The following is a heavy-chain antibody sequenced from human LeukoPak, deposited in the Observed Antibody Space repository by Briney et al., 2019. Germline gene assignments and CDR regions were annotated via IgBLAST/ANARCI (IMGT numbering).Heavy chain of an antibody. J-gene: IGHJ4*02. Sequence: SETLSLTCAVSADSISSYYWTWIRQPPGKGLEWIGYIYYSGSTNYNPSLKSRVTISVDTSKNQFSLKLSSVTAADTAVYYCASLGLPAYSGWYNYWGQGTLVTVSS. V-gene: IGHV4-59*08. D-gene: IGHD6-19*01. CDR1: ADSISSYY. CDR3: ASLGLPAYSGWYNY. CDR2: IYYSGST.